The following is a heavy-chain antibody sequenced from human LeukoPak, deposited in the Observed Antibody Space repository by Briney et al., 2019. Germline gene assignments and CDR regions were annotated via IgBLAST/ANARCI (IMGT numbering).Heavy chain of an antibody. CDR2: INPNSGGT. D-gene: IGHD2-2*02. V-gene: IGHV1-2*02. Sequence: ASVKVSCKASGYTFTGYYMHWVRQAPGQGLEWMGWINPNSGGTNYAQKFQGRVTMTRDTFISTAYMELSRLRSDDTAVYYCASFYCSSTSCYTDFDYWGQGTLVTVSS. CDR3: ASFYCSSTSCYTDFDY. J-gene: IGHJ4*02. CDR1: GYTFTGYY.